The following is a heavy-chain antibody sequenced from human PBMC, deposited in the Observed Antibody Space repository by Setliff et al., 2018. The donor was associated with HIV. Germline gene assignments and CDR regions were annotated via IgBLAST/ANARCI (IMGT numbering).Heavy chain of an antibody. D-gene: IGHD4-4*01. CDR3: ASTKVTPHGRYFQH. CDR1: GGSISSGFYY. CDR2: IYYSGST. V-gene: IGHV4-31*03. J-gene: IGHJ1*01. Sequence: SETLSLTCTVSGGSISSGFYYWNWIRQHPGKGLVWIGYIYYSGSTYYNPSLKSRVTISVDTSKNQFSLKLSSVTAADTAVYYCASTKVTPHGRYFQHWGQGTLVTVSS.